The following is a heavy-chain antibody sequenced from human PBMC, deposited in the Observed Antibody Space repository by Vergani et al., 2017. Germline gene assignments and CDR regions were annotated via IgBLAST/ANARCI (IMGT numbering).Heavy chain of an antibody. J-gene: IGHJ4*02. CDR3: ARVGSPGSSPFYF. CDR2: VDWEDDK. D-gene: IGHD3-10*01. Sequence: QVTLTESGPALVKPTQTLTLSCTFSGFSLTTTGVSINWIRRPPGGALEWLARVDWEDDKFFSPSLGGRLAISKDTSRNRVVLTLTNVDSADTGTYYCARVGSPGSSPFYFWGLGAQVTVSS. V-gene: IGHV2-70*17. CDR1: GFSLTTTGVS.